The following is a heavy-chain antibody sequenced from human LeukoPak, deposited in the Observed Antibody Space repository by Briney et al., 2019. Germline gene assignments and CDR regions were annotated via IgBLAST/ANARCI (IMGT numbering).Heavy chain of an antibody. Sequence: GGSLRLSCAASGFTFNNYAMSWVRQAPGKGLEWVSAITDSGGGTYHADSVKGRFTISRDNSKNTLYLQMNSLRAEDTAVYYCAKEPGVDYYDSSGPSDYWGQGTLVTVSS. D-gene: IGHD3-22*01. J-gene: IGHJ4*02. CDR1: GFTFNNYA. CDR2: ITDSGGGT. V-gene: IGHV3-23*01. CDR3: AKEPGVDYYDSSGPSDY.